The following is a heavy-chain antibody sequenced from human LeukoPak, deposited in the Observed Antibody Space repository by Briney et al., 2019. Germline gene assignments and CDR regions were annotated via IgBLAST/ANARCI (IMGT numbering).Heavy chain of an antibody. CDR2: INHSGST. CDR1: GGSFSGYY. CDR3: ARVITSQNIVTHYYYGMDV. Sequence: SETLSLTCAVYGGSFSGYYWSWIRQPPGKGLEWIGEINHSGSTNYNPSLKSRVTMSVDTSKNQFSLKLSSVTAADTAVYYCARVITSQNIVTHYYYGMDVWGQGTTVTVSS. J-gene: IGHJ6*02. V-gene: IGHV4-34*01. D-gene: IGHD2/OR15-2a*01.